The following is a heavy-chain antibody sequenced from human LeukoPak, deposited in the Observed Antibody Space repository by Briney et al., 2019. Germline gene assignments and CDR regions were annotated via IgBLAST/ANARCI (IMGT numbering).Heavy chain of an antibody. Sequence: PGGSRRLSCATSGFTFSNAWMNWVRQAPGKGLEWVGRIRSNSDGGTIDYAAPVKGRFTLSRDDSKTTLYLQMNSLQTEDTAVYYCATDFYDSTWGQGTLVTVSS. D-gene: IGHD3-22*01. CDR2: IRSNSDGGTI. V-gene: IGHV3-15*07. CDR1: GFTFSNAW. CDR3: ATDFYDST. J-gene: IGHJ5*02.